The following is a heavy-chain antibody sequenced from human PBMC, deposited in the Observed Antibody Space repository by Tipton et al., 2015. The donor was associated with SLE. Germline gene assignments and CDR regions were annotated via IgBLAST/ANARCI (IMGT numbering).Heavy chain of an antibody. Sequence: SLRLSCAASGFTFSDYYMSWIRQAPGKGLEWVTYISNSDGTVYYADSVKGRFTISRDNAGNSLYLQMNSLRAEDTALYYCARMGPVTTTSGYYFDFWGQGTLVTVSS. V-gene: IGHV3-11*04. CDR1: GFTFSDYY. D-gene: IGHD4-17*01. CDR2: ISNSDGTV. J-gene: IGHJ4*02. CDR3: ARMGPVTTTSGYYFDF.